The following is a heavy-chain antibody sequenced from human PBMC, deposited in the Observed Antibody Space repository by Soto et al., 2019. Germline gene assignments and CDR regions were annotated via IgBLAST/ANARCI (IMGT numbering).Heavy chain of an antibody. D-gene: IGHD1-26*01. V-gene: IGHV3-48*03. CDR2: ISSSGSTI. J-gene: IGHJ6*02. Sequence: EVQLVESGGGLVQPGGSLRLSCAASGFTFSSYEMNWVRQAPGKGLEWVSYISSSGSTIYYADSVKGRFTISRDNAKNSLYLQMNSLRAEDTAVYYCAKVYIGGSYTYYYYGMDVWGQGTTVTVSS. CDR3: AKVYIGGSYTYYYYGMDV. CDR1: GFTFSSYE.